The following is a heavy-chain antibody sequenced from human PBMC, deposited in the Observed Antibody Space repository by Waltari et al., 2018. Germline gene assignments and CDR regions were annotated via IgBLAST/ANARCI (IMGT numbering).Heavy chain of an antibody. J-gene: IGHJ4*02. CDR2: IYHSGST. D-gene: IGHD5-12*01. CDR3: AAIVATISIYFDY. CDR1: GYSISSGYY. V-gene: IGHV4-38-2*01. Sequence: QVQLQESGPGLVKPSETLSLTCAVSGYSISSGYYWGWIRQPPGKGLEWIGSIYHSGSTYYNPSLKSRVTISVDTSTNQFSLKLSSVTAADTAVYYCAAIVATISIYFDYWGQGTLVTVSS.